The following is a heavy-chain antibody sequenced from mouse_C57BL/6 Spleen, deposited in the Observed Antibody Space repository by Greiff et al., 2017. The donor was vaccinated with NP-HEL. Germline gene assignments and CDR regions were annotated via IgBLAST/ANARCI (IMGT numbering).Heavy chain of an antibody. D-gene: IGHD2-4*01. CDR2: INPSSGYT. V-gene: IGHV1-4*01. Sequence: VMLVESGAELARPGASVKMSCKASGYTFTSYTMHWVKQRPGQGLEWIGYINPSSGYTKYNQKFKDKATLTADKSSSTAYMQLSSLTSEDSAVYYCARSENDYDGDWYFDVWGTGTTVTVSS. CDR3: ARSENDYDGDWYFDV. CDR1: GYTFTSYT. J-gene: IGHJ1*03.